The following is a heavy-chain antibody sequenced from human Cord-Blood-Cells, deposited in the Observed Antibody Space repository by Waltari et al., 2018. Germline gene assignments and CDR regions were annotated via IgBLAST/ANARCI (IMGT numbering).Heavy chain of an antibody. CDR3: ARLRKRSWYFDL. CDR1: GGSLSAYY. J-gene: IGHJ2*01. Sequence: QVQLQQWGAGLLKPSETLSLTCAVYGGSLSAYYRSWIRQPPGKGLEWIGEINHSGSTNYNPSLKSRVTISVDTSKNQFSLKLSSVTAADTAVYYCARLRKRSWYFDLWGRGTLVTVSS. V-gene: IGHV4-34*01. CDR2: INHSGST.